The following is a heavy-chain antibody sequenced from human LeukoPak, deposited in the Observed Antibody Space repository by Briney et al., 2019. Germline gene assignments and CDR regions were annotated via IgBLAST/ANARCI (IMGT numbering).Heavy chain of an antibody. V-gene: IGHV4-59*08. CDR3: ARPSTNDDWFDP. D-gene: IGHD2-2*01. Sequence: SETLSLTCTVSGVSISSYYWSWIRQPPGKGLEWIGYIYYSGSTNYNPSLKSRVTISVDTSKNQFSLKLSSVTAADTAVYYCARPSTNDDWFDPWGQGTLVTVSS. J-gene: IGHJ5*02. CDR1: GVSISSYY. CDR2: IYYSGST.